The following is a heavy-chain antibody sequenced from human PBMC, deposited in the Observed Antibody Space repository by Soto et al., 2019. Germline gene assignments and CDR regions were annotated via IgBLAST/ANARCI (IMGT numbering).Heavy chain of an antibody. Sequence: PGGSLRLSCEASGFTFSSYWMSWVRQTPGKGLEWVSGISGSGGRTYYADSVKGRFTISRDNSNNTLSLQMHILRVEDTAVYFCAKGGYYSLFDIWGQGTMVTVSS. CDR3: AKGGYYSLFDI. CDR2: ISGSGGRT. V-gene: IGHV3-23*01. J-gene: IGHJ3*02. D-gene: IGHD3-16*01. CDR1: GFTFSSYW.